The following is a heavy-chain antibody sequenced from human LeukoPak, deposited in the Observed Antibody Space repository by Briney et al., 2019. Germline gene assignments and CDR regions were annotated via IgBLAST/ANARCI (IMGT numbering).Heavy chain of an antibody. Sequence: GGSLRLSCAASEFTFTTYGMHWVRQAPGKGLEWVAFIYYDGSNIYYADYVKGRFTISRDISKNTLYLQMDSLRAEDTAVYYCARGLIVAGRTQLPPDFWGQGTLVTVSS. V-gene: IGHV3-33*01. CDR2: IYYDGSNI. J-gene: IGHJ4*02. CDR3: ARGLIVAGRTQLPPDF. CDR1: EFTFTTYG. D-gene: IGHD1-1*01.